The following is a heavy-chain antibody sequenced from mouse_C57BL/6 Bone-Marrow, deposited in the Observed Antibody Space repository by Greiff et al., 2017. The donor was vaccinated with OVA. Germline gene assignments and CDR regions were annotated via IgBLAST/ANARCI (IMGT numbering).Heavy chain of an antibody. Sequence: EVQLVESGGGLVKPGGSLKLSCAASGFTFSSYAMSWVRQTPEKRLEWVATISDGGSYTYYPANVKGRFTISRDNAKNNLYLQMSHLKSEDTAMYYCARDHYGYPVDYWGQGTSVTVSS. D-gene: IGHD2-2*01. CDR1: GFTFSSYA. V-gene: IGHV5-4*01. J-gene: IGHJ4*01. CDR2: ISDGGSYT. CDR3: ARDHYGYPVDY.